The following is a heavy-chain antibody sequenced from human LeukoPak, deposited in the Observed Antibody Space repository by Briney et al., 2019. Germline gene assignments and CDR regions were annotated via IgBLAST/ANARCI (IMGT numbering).Heavy chain of an antibody. CDR3: AGASGGNRPFDY. D-gene: IGHD1-14*01. Sequence: GGSLTLSCAASGFTFSSYSMNWVRQAPGKGLERVSSIGSANSYIYYADSLKGRFTISRDNAKNSLYLQMNSLRAEDTAVYYCAGASGGNRPFDYWGQGTLVTVSS. J-gene: IGHJ4*02. V-gene: IGHV3-21*01. CDR1: GFTFSSYS. CDR2: IGSANSYI.